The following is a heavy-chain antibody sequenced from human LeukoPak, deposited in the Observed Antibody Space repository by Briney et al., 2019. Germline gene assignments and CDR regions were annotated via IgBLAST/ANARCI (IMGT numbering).Heavy chain of an antibody. D-gene: IGHD1-26*01. CDR2: ISYDGSNK. Sequence: GGSLRLSCAASGFTFSSYAMHWVRQAPGKGLEWVAVISYDGSNKYYADSVKGRFTISRDNSKNTLYLQMNSLRAEDTAVYYCARDNRGWELPGAFDIWGQGTMVTVSS. J-gene: IGHJ3*02. CDR1: GFTFSSYA. V-gene: IGHV3-30-3*01. CDR3: ARDNRGWELPGAFDI.